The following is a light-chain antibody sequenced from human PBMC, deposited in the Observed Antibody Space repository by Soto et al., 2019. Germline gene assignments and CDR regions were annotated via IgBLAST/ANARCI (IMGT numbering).Light chain of an antibody. CDR2: DAS. CDR1: QTIYHW. J-gene: IGKJ1*01. Sequence: DIQMTQSPSTLSLSVGDRITITCRASQTIYHWLAWYQQKPGKAPQLLISDASSLQSGVPSRFSGSGSGTEFTLTISSLQPDDAATYYCQHYYSNPVTFGQGTRVEF. V-gene: IGKV1-5*01. CDR3: QHYYSNPVT.